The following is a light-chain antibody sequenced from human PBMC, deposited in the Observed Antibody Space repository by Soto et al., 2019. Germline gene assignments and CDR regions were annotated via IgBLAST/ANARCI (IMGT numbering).Light chain of an antibody. CDR2: LEGSGSY. Sequence: QLVLTQSSSASASLGSSVKLTSTLSSGHSSYIIAWHHQQPGKAPRYLMKLEGSGSYNKGSGVPDRFSGSSSGADRYLTISNLQFEDEANYYCETWDSNTRVFGGGTKLTVL. J-gene: IGLJ2*01. V-gene: IGLV4-60*02. CDR1: SGHSSYI. CDR3: ETWDSNTRV.